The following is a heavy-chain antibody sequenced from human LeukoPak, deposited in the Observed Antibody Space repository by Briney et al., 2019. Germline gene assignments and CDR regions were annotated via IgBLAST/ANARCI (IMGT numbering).Heavy chain of an antibody. Sequence: PGGSLRLSCAVSGITLNNYGMTWVRQAPGKGLEWVAGISDSGGSTKYADSVKGRFTISRDNSKNTLYLQMNSLRAEDTAVYYCAYPSGSGSYYFDYYYYGMDVWGQGTAVTVSS. CDR3: AYPSGSGSYYFDYYYYGMDV. CDR1: GITLNNYG. D-gene: IGHD3-10*01. V-gene: IGHV3-23*01. CDR2: ISDSGGST. J-gene: IGHJ6*02.